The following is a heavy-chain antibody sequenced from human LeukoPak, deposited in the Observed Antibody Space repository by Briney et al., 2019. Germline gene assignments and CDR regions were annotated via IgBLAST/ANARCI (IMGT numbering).Heavy chain of an antibody. J-gene: IGHJ4*02. V-gene: IGHV3-21*01. D-gene: IGHD1-26*01. CDR2: ITTSSTYI. CDR1: GFTFSSYG. CDR3: AREGGYSGNYRDCYFDY. Sequence: PGGSLRLSCAASGFTFSSYGMSWVRQAPGKGLEWVSSITTSSTYIYYADSVKGRFTISRDNSKNTLYLQMNSLRAEDTAVYYCAREGGYSGNYRDCYFDYWGQGTLVTVSS.